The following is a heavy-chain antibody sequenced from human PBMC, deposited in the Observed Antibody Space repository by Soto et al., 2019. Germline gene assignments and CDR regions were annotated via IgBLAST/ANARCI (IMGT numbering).Heavy chain of an antibody. CDR1: GFTFSSYA. CDR2: ISYDGSNK. V-gene: IGHV3-30-3*01. D-gene: IGHD3-22*01. J-gene: IGHJ4*02. Sequence: QVQLVESGGGVVQPGRSLSLSCAASGFTFSSYAMHWVRQAPGKGLEWVAVISYDGSNKYYADSVKGRFTISRDNSKNTLYLQMNSLRAEDTAVYYCARDRRITMIPTTGPDYWGQGTLVTVSS. CDR3: ARDRRITMIPTTGPDY.